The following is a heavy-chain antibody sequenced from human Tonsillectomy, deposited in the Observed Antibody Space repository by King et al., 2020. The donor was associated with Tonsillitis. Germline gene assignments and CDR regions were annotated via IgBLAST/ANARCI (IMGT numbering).Heavy chain of an antibody. CDR1: GFTFSSYG. CDR3: ARERWMVRGATVYYYYYGMDV. V-gene: IGHV3-33*01. CDR2: IWYDGSNK. D-gene: IGHD3-10*01. Sequence: VQLVESGGGVVQPGRSLRLSCAASGFTFSSYGMHWVRQAPGKGLEWVAVIWYDGSNKYYADSVKGRFTISRDNSKNTLYLQMNSLRAEETAVYYCARERWMVRGATVYYYYYGMDVWGQGTTVTVSS. J-gene: IGHJ6*02.